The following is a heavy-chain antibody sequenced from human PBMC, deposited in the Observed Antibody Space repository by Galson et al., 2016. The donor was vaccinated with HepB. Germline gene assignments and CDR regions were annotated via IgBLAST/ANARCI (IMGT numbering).Heavy chain of an antibody. CDR1: GFTFGSYS. CDR2: ISSSSSTI. D-gene: IGHD6-19*01. CDR3: ARDLSSGWYSPYYYYGMDV. Sequence: SLRLSCAASGFTFGSYSMNWVRQAPGKGLEWVSYISSSSSTIYYADSVKGRFTISRDNAKNSLYLQMNSLRDEDTAVYYCARDLSSGWYSPYYYYGMDVWGQGTTATVSS. J-gene: IGHJ6*02. V-gene: IGHV3-48*02.